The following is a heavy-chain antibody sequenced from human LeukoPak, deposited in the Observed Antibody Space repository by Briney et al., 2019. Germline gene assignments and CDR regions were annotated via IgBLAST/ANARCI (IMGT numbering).Heavy chain of an antibody. D-gene: IGHD3-10*01. CDR3: ARVGDGAFDY. CDR1: GGTFSSYA. V-gene: IGHV1-69*04. J-gene: IGHJ4*02. Sequence: GASVKVSCKASGGTFSSYAISWVRQAPGQGLEWMGRIIPILGIANYAQKFQGRVTMTRDTSTSTVYMELSSLRSEDTAVYYCARVGDGAFDYWGQGTLVTVSS. CDR2: IIPILGIA.